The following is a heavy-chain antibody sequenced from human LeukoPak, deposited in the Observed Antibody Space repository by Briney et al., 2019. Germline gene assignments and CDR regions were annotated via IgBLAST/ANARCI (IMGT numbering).Heavy chain of an antibody. V-gene: IGHV3-21*01. CDR3: ARGGGSRIWDYYDSSGYLDAFDI. Sequence: PGGSLRLSCAASGFTFSSYSMNWVRQAPGKGLEWVSSISSSSSYIYYADSVKGRFTISRDNAKNSLYLQMNSLRAEDTAVYYCARGGGSRIWDYYDSSGYLDAFDIWGQGTMVTVSS. J-gene: IGHJ3*02. D-gene: IGHD3-22*01. CDR2: ISSSSSYI. CDR1: GFTFSSYS.